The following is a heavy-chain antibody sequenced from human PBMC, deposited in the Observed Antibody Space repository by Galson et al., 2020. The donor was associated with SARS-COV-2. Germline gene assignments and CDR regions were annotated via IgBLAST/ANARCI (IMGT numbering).Heavy chain of an antibody. J-gene: IGHJ1*01. CDR3: ARERGYSKSGSAEYFQH. Sequence: SVKVSCKASGGTFSSYAISWVRQAPGQGLEWMGGIIPILGIANYAQNFQGRVTITADKSTSTAYMELSSLRSEDTAVYYCARERGYSKSGSAEYFQHWGQGTLVTVSS. CDR1: GGTFSSYA. V-gene: IGHV1-69*10. D-gene: IGHD2-15*01. CDR2: IIPILGIA.